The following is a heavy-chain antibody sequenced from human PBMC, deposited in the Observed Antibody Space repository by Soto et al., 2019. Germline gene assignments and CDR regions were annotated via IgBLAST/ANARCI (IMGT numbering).Heavy chain of an antibody. V-gene: IGHV1-2*02. D-gene: IGHD3-10*01. J-gene: IGHJ3*01. CDR3: ARGPFGDSPIDF. CDR1: GYTFTGFY. Sequence: ASVKVSCKASGYTFTGFYVHRVRQAPRQGLEWMGWINPRNGDKILAQKFEGRVTSTRDTSVTTAYMDLSSLNSDDTAVYYCARGPFGDSPIDFWGPGTMVTVS. CDR2: INPRNGDK.